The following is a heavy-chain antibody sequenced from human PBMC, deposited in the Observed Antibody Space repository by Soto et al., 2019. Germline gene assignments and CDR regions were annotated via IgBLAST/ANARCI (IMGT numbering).Heavy chain of an antibody. CDR3: TTYQGYDNAWDAFDI. CDR1: GFIFTNAW. D-gene: IGHD2-15*01. J-gene: IGHJ3*02. V-gene: IGHV3-15*07. CDR2: IKSKSDGGTA. Sequence: GGSLRLSCAVSGFIFTNAWMNWVRQAPGKGLEWVGRIKSKSDGGTADYAAPMKGRFTISRDDSKDTLYLQVNSLQTEDTAVYYCTTYQGYDNAWDAFDIWGQGSMVTVSS.